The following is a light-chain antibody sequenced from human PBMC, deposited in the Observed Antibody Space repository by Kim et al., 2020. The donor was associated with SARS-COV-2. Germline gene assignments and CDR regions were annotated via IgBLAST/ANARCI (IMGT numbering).Light chain of an antibody. V-gene: IGKV3-20*01. J-gene: IGKJ1*01. CDR1: QSVSSNS. CDR3: HQYAASPRT. CDR2: GAS. Sequence: PPGERATLSCRASQSVSSNSLAWYQRKPGQAPRLLIYGASNRATDIPDRFSGSGSGTDFILTISSLGPEDFAVYYCHQYAASPRTFGQGTKVDIK.